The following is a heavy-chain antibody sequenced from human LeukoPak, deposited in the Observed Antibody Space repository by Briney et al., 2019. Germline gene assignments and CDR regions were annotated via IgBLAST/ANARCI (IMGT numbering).Heavy chain of an antibody. CDR3: ASCHYDSSGPSNY. CDR1: GFTFRDYY. CDR2: ISSSGSTI. D-gene: IGHD3-22*01. J-gene: IGHJ4*02. Sequence: GGSLRLSCAASGFTFRDYYTSWIRQAPRKGLEWVSYISSSGSTIYYADSVKGRFTISRDNAKNSLYLQMNSLRAEDTAVYYCASCHYDSSGPSNYWGQGTLVTVSS. V-gene: IGHV3-11*01.